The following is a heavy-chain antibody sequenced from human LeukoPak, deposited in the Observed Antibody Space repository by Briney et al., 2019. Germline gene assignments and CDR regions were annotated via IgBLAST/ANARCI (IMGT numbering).Heavy chain of an antibody. V-gene: IGHV3-43D*03. D-gene: IGHD6-13*01. CDR1: GFTFNSYA. CDR3: AKGTAAAGIVGDYFDY. J-gene: IGHJ4*02. Sequence: PGGSLRLSCAASGFTFNSYAMSWVRQAPGKGLEWVSLISWDGGSTYYADSVKGRFTISRDNSKNSLYLQMNSLRAEDTALYYCAKGTAAAGIVGDYFDYWGQGTLVTVSS. CDR2: ISWDGGST.